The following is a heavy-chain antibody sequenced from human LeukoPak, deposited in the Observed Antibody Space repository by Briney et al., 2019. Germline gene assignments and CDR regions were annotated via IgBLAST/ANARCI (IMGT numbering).Heavy chain of an antibody. CDR3: ARGVYIAAAQYGY. CDR2: IYYRGTT. Sequence: TSETLSLTCTVSGGSMSSYYWSWIRQPPGKGLEGIGYIYYRGTTNYNPSLKSRVTISVDTSKNQFSLKLRSVTAADTAVYYCARGVYIAAAQYGYWGQGTLVTVSS. V-gene: IGHV4-59*01. D-gene: IGHD6-13*01. J-gene: IGHJ4*02. CDR1: GGSMSSYY.